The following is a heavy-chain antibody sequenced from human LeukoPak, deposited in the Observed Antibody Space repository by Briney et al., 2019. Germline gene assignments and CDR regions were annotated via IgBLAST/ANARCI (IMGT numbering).Heavy chain of an antibody. Sequence: GESLKISCKGSGYSFTSYWIGWVRQMPGKGLEWMGIINPGYSDIRYSPSFQGPVTISADKSISTAYLQWSSLKASDTAIYYCARHDKGYSGYVTLDYWGQGTLVTVSS. CDR2: INPGYSDI. V-gene: IGHV5-51*01. CDR1: GYSFTSYW. J-gene: IGHJ4*02. CDR3: ARHDKGYSGYVTLDY. D-gene: IGHD5-12*01.